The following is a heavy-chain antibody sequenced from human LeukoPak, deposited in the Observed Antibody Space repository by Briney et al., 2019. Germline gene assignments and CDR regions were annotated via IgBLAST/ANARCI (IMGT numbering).Heavy chain of an antibody. D-gene: IGHD3-22*01. CDR3: ANDGAYYDSSTDASDI. Sequence: GGSLRLSCAASGFTFSNYAMSWVRQAPGKGLEWVSAISGSGVSTYYADSVKGRFTISRDNSKNTLYLQMNSLRAEDTAVYYCANDGAYYDSSTDASDIWGQGTMVTVSS. J-gene: IGHJ3*02. V-gene: IGHV3-23*01. CDR1: GFTFSNYA. CDR2: ISGSGVST.